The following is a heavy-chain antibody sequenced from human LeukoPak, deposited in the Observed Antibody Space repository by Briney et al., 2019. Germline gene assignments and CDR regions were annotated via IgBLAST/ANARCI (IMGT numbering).Heavy chain of an antibody. J-gene: IGHJ5*02. D-gene: IGHD3-22*01. CDR1: GGSISSGDYY. CDR2: IYYSGST. V-gene: IGHV4-30-4*08. CDR3: ARELSNWPYYDSSLPKAHWFDP. Sequence: PSQTLSLTCTVSGGSISSGDYYWSWIRQPPGKGLEWIGYIYYSGSTYYNPSLKSRVTISVDTSKNQFSLKLSSVTAADTAVYYCARELSNWPYYDSSLPKAHWFDPWGQGTLVTVSS.